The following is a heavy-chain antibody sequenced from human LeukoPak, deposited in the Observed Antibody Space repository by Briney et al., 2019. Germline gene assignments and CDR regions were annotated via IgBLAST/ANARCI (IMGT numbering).Heavy chain of an antibody. CDR2: ISSSSTI. CDR1: GFTFSSYS. D-gene: IGHD2-15*01. J-gene: IGHJ4*02. V-gene: IGHV3-48*01. Sequence: GGSLRLSCAASGFTFSSYSMNWGRQAPGKGLGWVSYISSSSTIYYTDSVKGRFTISRDNAKNSLYLQMNSLRAEDTAVYYCARDQDVVVVAATIGWFDYWGQGTLVTVSS. CDR3: ARDQDVVVVAATIGWFDY.